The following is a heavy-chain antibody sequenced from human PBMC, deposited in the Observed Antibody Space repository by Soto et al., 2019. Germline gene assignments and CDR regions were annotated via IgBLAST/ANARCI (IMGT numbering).Heavy chain of an antibody. J-gene: IGHJ5*02. Sequence: SGTLSLTCTVSGAPISAFYWSWIRQSPGKRLEWIGHIYYTGSTNYNPSLNSRVTISLDTSKNQFSLRLNSVTAADTAVYYCARRRDGYTGVWFDPWGQGTLVTVSS. CDR2: IYYTGST. CDR1: GAPISAFY. V-gene: IGHV4-59*01. D-gene: IGHD5-12*01. CDR3: ARRRDGYTGVWFDP.